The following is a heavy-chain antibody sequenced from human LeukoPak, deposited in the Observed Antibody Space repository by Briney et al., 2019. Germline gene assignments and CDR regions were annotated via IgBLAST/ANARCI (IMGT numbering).Heavy chain of an antibody. CDR1: AGSIRSSY. CDR3: ARDSLYATNWYDP. J-gene: IGHJ5*02. CDR2: ISYSGST. Sequence: SETLSLTCTVSAGSIRSSYWDWIRQPPGKGLEWIGYISYSGSTNYNPSLQSRVSISLHTFKNHFSLNLGRETGVDTAVYYCARDSLYATNWYDPGGQGTLVTVSS. V-gene: IGHV4-59*01. D-gene: IGHD2-8*01.